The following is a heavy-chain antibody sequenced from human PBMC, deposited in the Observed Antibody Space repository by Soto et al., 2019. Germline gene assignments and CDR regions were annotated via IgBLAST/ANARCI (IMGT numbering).Heavy chain of an antibody. D-gene: IGHD3-10*02. CDR2: ISSSSSYI. V-gene: IGHV3-21*01. CDR3: ARGSPSMFGPFDY. CDR1: GFTFSSYS. J-gene: IGHJ4*02. Sequence: PGGSLRLSCAASGFTFSSYSTNWVRQAPGKGLEWVSSISSSSSYIYYADSVKGRFTISRDNAKNSLYLQMNSLRAEDTAVYYCARGSPSMFGPFDYWGQGTLVTVSS.